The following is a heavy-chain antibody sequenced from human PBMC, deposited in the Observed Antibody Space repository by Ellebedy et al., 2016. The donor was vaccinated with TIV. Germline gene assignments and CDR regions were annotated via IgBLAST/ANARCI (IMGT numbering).Heavy chain of an antibody. CDR2: IIPIFGTA. CDR1: GGTFSSYA. Sequence: SVKVSXXASGGTFSSYAISWVRQAPGQGLEWMGGIIPIFGTANYAQKFQGRVTITADESTGTAYMELSSLRSEDTAVYYCARMLESSSWYSSYGMDVWGQGTTVTVSS. V-gene: IGHV1-69*13. CDR3: ARMLESSSWYSSYGMDV. J-gene: IGHJ6*02. D-gene: IGHD6-13*01.